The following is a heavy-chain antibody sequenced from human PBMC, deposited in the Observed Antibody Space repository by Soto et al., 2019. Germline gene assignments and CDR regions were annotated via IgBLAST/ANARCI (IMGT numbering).Heavy chain of an antibody. D-gene: IGHD6-13*01. CDR2: INWNSGSI. J-gene: IGHJ1*01. CDR3: VKDESINWYSGHFRH. Sequence: LRLSCAASGFTFDYYAMHWVRQVPWKGLEWVSGINWNSGSIGYGDSVKGRFAISRDNAKNSLHLQMNSLSAEDTAFYYCVKDESINWYSGHFRHWGQGTLVTVSS. CDR1: GFTFDYYA. V-gene: IGHV3-9*01.